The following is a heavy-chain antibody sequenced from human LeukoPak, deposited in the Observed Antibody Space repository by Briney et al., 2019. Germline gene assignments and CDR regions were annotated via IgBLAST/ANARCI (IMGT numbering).Heavy chain of an antibody. J-gene: IGHJ6*02. CDR1: GFTFSSYG. D-gene: IGHD5-18*01. V-gene: IGHV3-30*18. Sequence: GGSLRLSCAASGFTFSSYGMHWVRQAPGKGLEWVAVISYDGSNKYYADFVKGRFTISRDNSKNTLYLQMNSLRAEDTAVYYCAKDLAYSYGYYYYGMDVWGQGTTVTASS. CDR3: AKDLAYSYGYYYYGMDV. CDR2: ISYDGSNK.